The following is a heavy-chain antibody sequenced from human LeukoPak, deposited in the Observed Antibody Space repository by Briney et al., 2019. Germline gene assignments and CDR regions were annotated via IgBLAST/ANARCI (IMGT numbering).Heavy chain of an antibody. J-gene: IGHJ4*02. CDR1: GYSISSRYY. D-gene: IGHD6-25*01. CDR3: ASSANPTKFDY. Sequence: SETLSLTCAVSGYSISSRYYWGWIRQPPGKGLEWIASIYHSGSTYYNPSLKSRVTISVDTSKNQFSLKLTSVTAADTAVYYCASSANPTKFDYWGQGTLVTVSS. CDR2: IYHSGST. V-gene: IGHV4-38-2*01.